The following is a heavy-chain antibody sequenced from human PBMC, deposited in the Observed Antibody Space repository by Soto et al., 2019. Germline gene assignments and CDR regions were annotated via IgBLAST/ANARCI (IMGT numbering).Heavy chain of an antibody. V-gene: IGHV1-8*01. J-gene: IGHJ6*02. D-gene: IGHD3-3*01. CDR3: ARPRSGSYYYGMDV. CDR2: MNPNSGNT. Sequence: QVQLVQSGAEMKKPGASVKVSCKASGYTFTSYDINWVRQATGQGLEWMGWMNPNSGNTGYAQKFQGRVTMTRNTSIITAYMELSSLRSEDTAVDYCARPRSGSYYYGMDVWGQGTAVTVSS. CDR1: GYTFTSYD.